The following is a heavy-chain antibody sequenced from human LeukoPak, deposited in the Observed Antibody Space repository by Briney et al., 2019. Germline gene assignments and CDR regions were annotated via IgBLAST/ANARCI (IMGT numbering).Heavy chain of an antibody. Sequence: SESLSLTCTVSGGSISSYDWSRIRQPPRKGLEWIGYIYYSGSTNYNPSLKSRVTISVDTSKSQFSLNLSSLTAADTAVYYCARGGDSKHLVNWGQGTLVTVSS. V-gene: IGHV4-59*01. CDR2: IYYSGST. J-gene: IGHJ4*02. CDR1: GGSISSYD. D-gene: IGHD3-3*02. CDR3: ARGGDSKHLVN.